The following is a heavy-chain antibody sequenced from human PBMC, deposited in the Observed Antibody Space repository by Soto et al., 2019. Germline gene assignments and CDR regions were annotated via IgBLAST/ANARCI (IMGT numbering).Heavy chain of an antibody. V-gene: IGHV4-39*02. CDR1: GGSTSSSSYY. Sequence: SETLSLTCTVSGGSTSSSSYYWGWIRQPPGKGLEWIGSIYYIGSTYYNPSLKSRITMSVDTSKNHFSLHLSSVTAADTAVYYCARDYYESSGFDYWGQGTLVTVSS. J-gene: IGHJ4*02. CDR3: ARDYYESSGFDY. D-gene: IGHD3-22*01. CDR2: IYYIGST.